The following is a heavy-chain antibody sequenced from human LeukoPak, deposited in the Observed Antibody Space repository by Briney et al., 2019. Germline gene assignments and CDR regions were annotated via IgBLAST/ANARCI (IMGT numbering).Heavy chain of an antibody. J-gene: IGHJ4*02. Sequence: SETLSLTCTVSGGFITSSFYWSWIRQSPGKGLEWIGYIYNSGGTKYNPSLKSRLTISVDTSKIQFSLNLTSVTAADTAVYYCARASVLLSADYWGQGTLVTVSS. CDR1: GGFITSSFY. D-gene: IGHD3-16*01. CDR3: ARASVLLSADY. CDR2: IYNSGGT. V-gene: IGHV4-59*01.